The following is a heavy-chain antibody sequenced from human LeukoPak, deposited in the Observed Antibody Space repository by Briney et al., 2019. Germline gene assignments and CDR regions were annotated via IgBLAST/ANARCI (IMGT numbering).Heavy chain of an antibody. D-gene: IGHD3-22*01. CDR1: GVSISNGDYY. CDR3: ARIHYYDSSGYYYKPLYYFDY. CDR2: IYYSGST. J-gene: IGHJ4*02. Sequence: PSETLSLTCTVSGVSISNGDYYWSWLRQPPGKGLEWIGYIYYSGSTYYNPSLKSRFTISVDTSKNQFSLKLSSVTAADTAVYYCARIHYYDSSGYYYKPLYYFDYWGQGTLVTVSS. V-gene: IGHV4-30-4*01.